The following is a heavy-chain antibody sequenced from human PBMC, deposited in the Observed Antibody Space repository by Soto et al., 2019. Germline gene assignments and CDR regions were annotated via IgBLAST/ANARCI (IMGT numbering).Heavy chain of an antibody. V-gene: IGHV3-33*01. CDR3: ARRGLDCSGGSCYVPAYYYYYYMDV. D-gene: IGHD2-15*01. J-gene: IGHJ6*03. Sequence: QVQLVESGGGVVQPGRSLGLSCAASGFTFSSYGMHWVRQAPGKGLEWVAVIWYDGSNKYYADSVKGRFTISRDNSKNTLYLQMNSLRAEDRAVYYCARRGLDCSGGSCYVPAYYYYYYMDVWGKGTTVTVSS. CDR2: IWYDGSNK. CDR1: GFTFSSYG.